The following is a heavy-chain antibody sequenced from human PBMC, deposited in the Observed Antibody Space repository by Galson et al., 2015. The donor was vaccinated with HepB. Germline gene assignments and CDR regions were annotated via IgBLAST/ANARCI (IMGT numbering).Heavy chain of an antibody. D-gene: IGHD6-13*01. CDR1: GFTFSSYD. J-gene: IGHJ6*02. CDR3: ARGAYSSSWYAKRYYYYGMDV. CDR2: IGTAGDP. Sequence: SLRLSCAASGFTFSSYDMHWVRQATGKGLEWVSAIGTAGDPYYPGSVKGRFTISRENAKNSLYLQMNSLRAGDTAVYYCARGAYSSSWYAKRYYYYGMDVWGQGTTVTVSS. V-gene: IGHV3-13*05.